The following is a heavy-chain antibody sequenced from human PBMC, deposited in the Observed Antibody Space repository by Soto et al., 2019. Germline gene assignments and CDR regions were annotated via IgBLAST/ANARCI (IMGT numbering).Heavy chain of an antibody. Sequence: QVQLVESGGGVVQPARSLRLSCAASGFTFSSYGMHWVRQAPGKGLEWVAVISYDGSNKYYADSVKGRFTISRDNSKNTLYLQMNSLRAEDTAVYYCAKETYSGPLDYWGQGTLVTVSS. CDR2: ISYDGSNK. CDR3: AKETYSGPLDY. V-gene: IGHV3-30*18. D-gene: IGHD2-15*01. J-gene: IGHJ4*02. CDR1: GFTFSSYG.